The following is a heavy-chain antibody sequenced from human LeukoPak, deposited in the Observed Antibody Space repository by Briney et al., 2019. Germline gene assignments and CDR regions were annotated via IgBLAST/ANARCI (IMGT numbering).Heavy chain of an antibody. CDR3: ARNQVGGAMVRNPLDI. D-gene: IGHD3-16*01. CDR2: ISSSSRYI. V-gene: IGHV3-21*01. CDR1: GFTFSSYS. J-gene: IGHJ3*02. Sequence: GGSLRLSCVASGFTFSSYSMNWVRQAPGKGLEWVSFISSSSRYIYYADSMKGRLTISRDNAENSLYLEMNSRRVEDTAVYCCARNQVGGAMVRNPLDIRGQGKMVTVFS.